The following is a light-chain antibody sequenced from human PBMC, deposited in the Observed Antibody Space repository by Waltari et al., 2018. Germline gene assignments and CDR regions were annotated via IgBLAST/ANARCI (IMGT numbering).Light chain of an antibody. V-gene: IGKV3-20*01. CDR3: QQYGSSLVT. CDR2: AAS. J-gene: IGKJ4*01. CDR1: QWVTSSY. Sequence: EIVLTQSPDTLSLSPGERATLSCRASQWVTSSYLAWYQQKSGQAPRLLIYAASARATGIPDRFSGSGSGTDFTLTISRLEPEDFAVYFCQQYGSSLVTFGGGTEVEIK.